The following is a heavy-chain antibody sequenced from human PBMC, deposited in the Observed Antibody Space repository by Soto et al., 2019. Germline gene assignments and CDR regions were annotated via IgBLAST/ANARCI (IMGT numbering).Heavy chain of an antibody. CDR1: GGSINSGDYY. Sequence: SETLSLTCIVSGGSINSGDYYWSWIRQSPGQGLEWIGYIYYSGSTYYNPSLKSRSTISIDTSKNQFFLDVDSVTAADTAVYYCARLYTGYEAFDYWGQGTLVTVSS. D-gene: IGHD5-12*01. CDR2: IYYSGST. V-gene: IGHV4-30-4*01. J-gene: IGHJ4*02. CDR3: ARLYTGYEAFDY.